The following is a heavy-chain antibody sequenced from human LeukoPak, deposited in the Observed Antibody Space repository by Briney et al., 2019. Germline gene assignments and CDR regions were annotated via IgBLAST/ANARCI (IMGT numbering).Heavy chain of an antibody. D-gene: IGHD5-12*01. CDR1: GGTFSSYA. CDR2: IIPILGIA. Sequence: SVKVSCKASGGTFSSYAISWVRQAPGQGLEWMGRIIPILGIANYAQKFQGRVTITADKSTSTAYMELSSLRSEDTAVYYCARVPEGYPFDYWGQGTLVTVSS. CDR3: ARVPEGYPFDY. V-gene: IGHV1-69*04. J-gene: IGHJ4*02.